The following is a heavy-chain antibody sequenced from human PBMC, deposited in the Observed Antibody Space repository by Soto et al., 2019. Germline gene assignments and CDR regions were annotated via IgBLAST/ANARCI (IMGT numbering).Heavy chain of an antibody. J-gene: IGHJ4*02. CDR2: IWSDGNNK. CDR3: ARIQLDTIMALDY. Sequence: QVQLVESGGGVVQPGRCLRVSCAASGVTFITYGFHWVRQAPGKGLEWVAVIWSDGNNKYYADSVKGRFTISRDSSKNTLYLQMNSLRVEDTAVYYCARIQLDTIMALDYWGQGTLVTVSS. D-gene: IGHD1-1*01. V-gene: IGHV3-33*01. CDR1: GVTFITYG.